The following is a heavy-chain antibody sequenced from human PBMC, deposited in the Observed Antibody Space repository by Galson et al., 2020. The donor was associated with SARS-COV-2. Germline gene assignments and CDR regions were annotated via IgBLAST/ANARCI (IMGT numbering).Heavy chain of an antibody. CDR3: ARCQYDISLSTRGWFDP. D-gene: IGHD3-22*01. Sequence: GGSLRLSCAASGFTFRNHAMTWVRQAPGKGLEWVAGISGSGGTTFYAASVKGRFTISRDNSKNTLYLQMNSLRDEDTAVYYCARCQYDISLSTRGWFDPWGQGTLVTVSS. V-gene: IGHV3-23*01. J-gene: IGHJ5*02. CDR2: ISGSGGTT. CDR1: GFTFRNHA.